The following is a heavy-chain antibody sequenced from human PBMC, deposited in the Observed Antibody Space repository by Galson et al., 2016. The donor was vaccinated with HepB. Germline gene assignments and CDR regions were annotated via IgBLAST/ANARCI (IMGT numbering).Heavy chain of an antibody. Sequence: SVKVSCKASGYTFTSYGIIWVRQAPGKGLEWMGWISPYIAYTNYAQNLQGRVTMTIDTSTSTAYMELRSLRSDDTAVYYCARPTYYYGSGSWYFFDYWGQGTLVTVSS. CDR1: GYTFTSYG. CDR3: ARPTYYYGSGSWYFFDY. CDR2: ISPYIAYT. J-gene: IGHJ4*02. V-gene: IGHV1-18*04. D-gene: IGHD3-10*01.